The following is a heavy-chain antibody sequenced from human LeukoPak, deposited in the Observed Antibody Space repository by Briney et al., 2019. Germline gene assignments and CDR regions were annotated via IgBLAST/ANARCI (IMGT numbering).Heavy chain of an antibody. V-gene: IGHV4-39*02. D-gene: IGHD1-26*01. CDR3: ARELGDDALDI. Sequence: SETLSLTCTVSGGSISGSSYYWGWIRQPPGKGLEWIGSIYYSGSTYCNPSLKSRVTISVDTSKNQFSLKLSSVTAADTAVYYCARELGDDALDIWGQGTMVTVSS. J-gene: IGHJ3*02. CDR2: IYYSGST. CDR1: GGSISGSSYY.